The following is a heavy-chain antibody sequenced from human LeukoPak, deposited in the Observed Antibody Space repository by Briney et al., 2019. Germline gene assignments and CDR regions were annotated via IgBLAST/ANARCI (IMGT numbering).Heavy chain of an antibody. Sequence: ASVKVSCKASGYTFTGYYMHWVRQAPGQGLEWMGWINTNTGNPTYAQGFTGRFVFSLDTSVSTAYLQISSLKAEDTAVYYCARGTWYYYDSSGSRPWGQGTLVTVSS. D-gene: IGHD3-22*01. CDR3: ARGTWYYYDSSGSRP. V-gene: IGHV7-4-1*02. J-gene: IGHJ5*02. CDR2: INTNTGNP. CDR1: GYTFTGYY.